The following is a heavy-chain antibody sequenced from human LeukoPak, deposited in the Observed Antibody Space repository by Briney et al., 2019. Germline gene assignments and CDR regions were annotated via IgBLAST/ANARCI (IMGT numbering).Heavy chain of an antibody. V-gene: IGHV1-69*05. J-gene: IGHJ6*03. CDR3: ARGAHYYYYYMDV. Sequence: GASVKVSCKASGGTFSSYAISWVRQAPGQGLEWMGGIIPIFGTANYAQKFQGRVTMTRDVSTSTVYMELSSLRSEDTAVYYCARGAHYYYYYMDVWGKGTTVTVSS. CDR1: GGTFSSYA. D-gene: IGHD4/OR15-4a*01. CDR2: IIPIFGTA.